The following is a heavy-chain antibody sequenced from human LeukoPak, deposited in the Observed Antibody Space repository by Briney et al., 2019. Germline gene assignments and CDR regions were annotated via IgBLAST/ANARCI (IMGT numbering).Heavy chain of an antibody. CDR1: GGSFSGYY. J-gene: IGHJ4*02. Sequence: SETLSFTCAVYGGSFSGYYWSWIRQPPGKGLEWIGEINHSGSTNYNPSLKSRVTISVDTSKNQFSLKLSSVTAADTAVYYCARRRYYGSGSYYNRGAHWDYWGQGTLVTVSS. D-gene: IGHD3-10*01. CDR3: ARRRYYGSGSYYNRGAHWDY. CDR2: INHSGST. V-gene: IGHV4-34*01.